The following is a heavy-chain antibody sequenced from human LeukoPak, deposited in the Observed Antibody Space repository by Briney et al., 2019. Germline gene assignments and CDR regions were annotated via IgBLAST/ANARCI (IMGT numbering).Heavy chain of an antibody. Sequence: GGSLRLSCAASGFTFSNYAMSWVRQAPGKGLEWVSTISGSGGSTYYADSVKGRFTISGDNSKNTLYLQLNSLRAEDTAVYYCAKSTSPLYYYYGMDVWGQGTTVTVSS. J-gene: IGHJ6*02. CDR2: ISGSGGST. CDR1: GFTFSNYA. V-gene: IGHV3-23*01. CDR3: AKSTSPLYYYYGMDV. D-gene: IGHD2-2*01.